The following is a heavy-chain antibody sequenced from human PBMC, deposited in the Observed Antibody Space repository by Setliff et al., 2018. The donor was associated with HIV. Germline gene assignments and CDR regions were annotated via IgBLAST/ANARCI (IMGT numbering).Heavy chain of an antibody. CDR3: AKSHTFYFDTPSYPLDY. CDR1: GFTFDDYT. J-gene: IGHJ4*02. Sequence: GGSLRLSCAASGFTFDDYTMHWVRQAPGKGLEWVSLISWDGDSTYYADSVKGRFTISRDNSKNSLYLQMNSLRVEDTAVYYCAKSHTFYFDTPSYPLDYWGQGTLVTVSS. D-gene: IGHD3-9*01. CDR2: ISWDGDST. V-gene: IGHV3-43*01.